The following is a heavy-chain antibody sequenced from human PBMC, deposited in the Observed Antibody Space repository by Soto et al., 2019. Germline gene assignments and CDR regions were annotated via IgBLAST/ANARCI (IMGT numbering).Heavy chain of an antibody. D-gene: IGHD3-10*01. J-gene: IGHJ4*02. V-gene: IGHV3-15*01. CDR1: GFTFNNAW. CDR3: TTVTMVAVPNDY. Sequence: GGSLRLSCAASGFTFNNAWMSWVRQAPGKGLEWVGRIKSKTDGGATDYAAPVKGRFTISSDYSKNMLYLQMNSLKTEDKAIYYCTTVTMVAVPNDYWGQGTLVTVSS. CDR2: IKSKTDGGAT.